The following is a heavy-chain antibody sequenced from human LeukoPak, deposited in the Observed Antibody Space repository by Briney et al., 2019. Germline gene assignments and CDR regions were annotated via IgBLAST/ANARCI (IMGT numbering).Heavy chain of an antibody. CDR3: AKEERIQLWLGGFDY. Sequence: GGSLRLSCAASGFTVSSNYMSWVRQAPGKGLEWVSAISGSGGSTYYADSVKGRFTISRDNSKNTLYLQMNSLRAEDTAVYYCAKEERIQLWLGGFDYWGQGTLVTVSS. D-gene: IGHD5-18*01. V-gene: IGHV3-23*01. CDR2: ISGSGGST. CDR1: GFTVSSNY. J-gene: IGHJ4*02.